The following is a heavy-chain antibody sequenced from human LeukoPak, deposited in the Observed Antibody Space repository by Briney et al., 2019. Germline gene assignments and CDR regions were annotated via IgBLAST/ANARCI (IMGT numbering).Heavy chain of an antibody. J-gene: IGHJ3*02. CDR1: GITVSVNY. D-gene: IGHD1-26*01. CDR3: ARDHSGAYPRAFDI. V-gene: IGHV3-66*01. Sequence: GGSLRLSCAVSGITVSVNYMSWVRQAPGKGLEWVSVISDGGITYYADSVKGRFTISRDKSKNTLYLQLNSLRAEDTAVYYCARDHSGAYPRAFDIWGQGTMVTVSS. CDR2: ISDGGIT.